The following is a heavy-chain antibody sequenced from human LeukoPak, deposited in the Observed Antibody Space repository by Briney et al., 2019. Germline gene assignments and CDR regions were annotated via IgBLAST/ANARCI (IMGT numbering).Heavy chain of an antibody. Sequence: SETLSLTCTVSGGSISSGSYYWSWIRQPAGKGLEWIGRIYTSGSTNYNPTLKSRVTISVDTSKNQFSLKLSSVTAADTAVYYCARLLLSGLVAHYWGQGTLVTVSS. CDR1: GGSISSGSYY. V-gene: IGHV4-61*02. CDR3: ARLLLSGLVAHY. D-gene: IGHD2-15*01. CDR2: IYTSGST. J-gene: IGHJ4*02.